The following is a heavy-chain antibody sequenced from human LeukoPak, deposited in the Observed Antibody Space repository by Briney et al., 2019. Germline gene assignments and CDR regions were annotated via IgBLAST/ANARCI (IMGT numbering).Heavy chain of an antibody. D-gene: IGHD2-2*01. CDR1: GFTFSSYW. J-gene: IGHJ4*02. CDR3: ARGRDASS. CDR2: IKPDESEK. Sequence: GGSLRLSCAASGFTFSSYWMSWVRQAPGKGLEWVANIKPDESEKYLVDSVKGRFSISRDNAQRSVYLQMNSLRIEDTAVYYCARGRDASSWGQGTLVTVSS. V-gene: IGHV3-7*03.